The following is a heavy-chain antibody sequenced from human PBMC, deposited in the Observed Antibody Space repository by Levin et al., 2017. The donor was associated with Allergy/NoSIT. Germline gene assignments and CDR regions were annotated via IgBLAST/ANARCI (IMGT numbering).Heavy chain of an antibody. V-gene: IGHV3-23*01. CDR3: AKGSYCSAGTCYSRLGY. CDR2: ISGSGDAT. CDR1: GFTFSSDV. J-gene: IGHJ4*02. Sequence: QRGESLKISCAASGFTFSSDVMSWVRQAPGKGLEWVSGISGSGDATYYADSVRGRFTISRDNSKNMLSLQMNSLRAEDTALYYCAKGSYCSAGTCYSRLGYWGQGTLVTVSS. D-gene: IGHD2-15*01.